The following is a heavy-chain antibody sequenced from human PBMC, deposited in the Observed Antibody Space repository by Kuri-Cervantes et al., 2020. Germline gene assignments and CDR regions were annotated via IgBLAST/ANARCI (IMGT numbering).Heavy chain of an antibody. Sequence: GSLRLSCTISGGSIGSYYRDWIRQPPGKGLEWIGQFYYSGKTKYNPSLKSRVTILANTSKNQLSLKLSSVTAVDTAVYYCARSEAIPAGVGDWFDPWGQGILVTVSS. CDR1: GGSIGSYY. J-gene: IGHJ5*02. CDR2: FYYSGKT. D-gene: IGHD2-2*02. CDR3: ARSEAIPAGVGDWFDP. V-gene: IGHV4-59*01.